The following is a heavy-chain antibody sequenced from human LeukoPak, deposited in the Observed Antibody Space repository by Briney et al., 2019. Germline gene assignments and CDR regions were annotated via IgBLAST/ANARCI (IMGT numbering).Heavy chain of an antibody. Sequence: PSETLSLTCAVYGESFSGYFWSWIRQPPGKGLEWIGSIYYSGSTNYNPSLKSRVTISVDTSKNQFSLKLSSVTAADTAVYYCARGGQWEPDAFDIWGQGTMVTVSS. CDR2: IYYSGST. D-gene: IGHD1-26*01. V-gene: IGHV4-59*08. J-gene: IGHJ3*02. CDR1: GESFSGYF. CDR3: ARGGQWEPDAFDI.